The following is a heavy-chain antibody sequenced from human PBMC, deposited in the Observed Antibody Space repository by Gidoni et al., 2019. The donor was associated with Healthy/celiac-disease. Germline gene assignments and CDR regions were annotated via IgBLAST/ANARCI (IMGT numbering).Heavy chain of an antibody. CDR1: GGTFSSSA. V-gene: IGHV1-69*01. D-gene: IGHD3-16*01. Sequence: QVQLVQSGAEVKKPGSSVKVSCKASGGTFSSSAISWVRQAPGQGLEWMGGILPIFGTANYAQKFQGRVTITADESTSTAYMELSSLRSEDTAVYYCARGWHDARQNHYVWGSYDYWGQGTLVTVSS. CDR2: ILPIFGTA. J-gene: IGHJ4*02. CDR3: ARGWHDARQNHYVWGSYDY.